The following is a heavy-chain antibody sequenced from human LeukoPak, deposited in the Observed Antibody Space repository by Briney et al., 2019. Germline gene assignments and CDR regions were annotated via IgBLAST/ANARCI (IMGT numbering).Heavy chain of an antibody. CDR3: AKDEVKAIFGVAMTDY. V-gene: IGHV3-30*02. CDR1: GFTFSSYG. Sequence: GGSLRLSCAASGFTFSSYGMHWVRQAPGKGLEWVAFIRYDGSNKYYADSVKGRFTISRDNSKDTLYLQMNSLRAEDTAVYYCAKDEVKAIFGVAMTDYWGQGTLVTVSS. CDR2: IRYDGSNK. J-gene: IGHJ4*02. D-gene: IGHD3-3*01.